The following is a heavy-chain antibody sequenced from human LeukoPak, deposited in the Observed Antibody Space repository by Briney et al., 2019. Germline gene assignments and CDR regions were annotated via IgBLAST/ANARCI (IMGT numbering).Heavy chain of an antibody. CDR1: GFTVSSNY. CDR2: IYSGGST. D-gene: IGHD6-19*01. V-gene: IGHV3-53*01. J-gene: IGHJ6*02. Sequence: GGSLRLSCAASGFTVSSNYMSWVRQAPGKGLEWVSVIYSGGSTYYADSVKGQLTISRDNSKNTLYLQMNSLRAEDTAVYYCARAGSWRYGMDVWGQGTTVTVSS. CDR3: ARAGSWRYGMDV.